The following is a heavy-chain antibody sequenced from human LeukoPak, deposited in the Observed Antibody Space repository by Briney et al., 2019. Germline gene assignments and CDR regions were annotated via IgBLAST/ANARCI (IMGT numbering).Heavy chain of an antibody. CDR1: GDSVSSNSAA. CDR2: TYYRSKWYN. CDR3: ARENKGTRGGRRVYYFDY. D-gene: IGHD1/OR15-1a*01. J-gene: IGHJ4*02. V-gene: IGHV6-1*01. Sequence: SQTLSLTCAISGDSVSSNSAAWNWIRQSPSRGLEWLGRTYYRSKWYNDYAVSVKSRITINPDTSKNQFSLQLNSVTPEDTAVYYCARENKGTRGGRRVYYFDYWGQGTLVTVSS.